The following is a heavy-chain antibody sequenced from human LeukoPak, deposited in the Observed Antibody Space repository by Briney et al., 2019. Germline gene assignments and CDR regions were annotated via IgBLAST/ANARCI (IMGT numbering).Heavy chain of an antibody. Sequence: ASVKVSCKASGGTFSNYAISWVRQAPGQGLEWMGWMNPNSGNTGYAQKFQGRVTMTRNTSISTAYMELSSLRSEDTAVYYCARGWRYFDWLPRGAWGQGTLVTVSS. CDR1: GGTFSNYA. D-gene: IGHD3-9*01. CDR2: MNPNSGNT. J-gene: IGHJ5*02. CDR3: ARGWRYFDWLPRGA. V-gene: IGHV1-8*01.